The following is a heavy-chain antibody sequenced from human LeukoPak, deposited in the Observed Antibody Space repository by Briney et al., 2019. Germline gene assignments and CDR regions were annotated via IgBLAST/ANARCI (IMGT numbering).Heavy chain of an antibody. V-gene: IGHV6-1*01. D-gene: IGHD2-2*01. CDR1: GDSVSSNSAT. CDR2: TYYRSKWNN. Sequence: SQTLSLTCAISGDSVSSNSATWNWIRQSPSRGLEWLGRTYYRSKWNNDYAVSVKSRITVNPDTSKNQFSLHLNSVTPEDTAVYYCARRPTQYDCFDPWGQGILVTVSS. CDR3: ARRPTQYDCFDP. J-gene: IGHJ5*02.